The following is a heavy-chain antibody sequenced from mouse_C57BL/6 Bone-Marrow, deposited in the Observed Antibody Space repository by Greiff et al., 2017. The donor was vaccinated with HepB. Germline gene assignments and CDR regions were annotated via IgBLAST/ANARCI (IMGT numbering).Heavy chain of an antibody. CDR2: INPYNGGT. D-gene: IGHD1-1*01. J-gene: IGHJ3*01. V-gene: IGHV1-19*01. Sequence: EVQLQQSGPVLVKPGASVKMSCKASGYTFTDYYMNWVKQSHGKSLEWIGVINPYNGGTSYNQKFKGKATLTVDKSSSTAYMELNSLTSEDSAVYYCARWNGSSLFAYWGQGTLVTVSA. CDR3: ARWNGSSLFAY. CDR1: GYTFTDYY.